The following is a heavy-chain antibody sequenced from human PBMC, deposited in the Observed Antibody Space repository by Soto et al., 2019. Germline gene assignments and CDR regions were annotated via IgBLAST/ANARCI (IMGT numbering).Heavy chain of an antibody. D-gene: IGHD1-1*01. V-gene: IGHV1-69*01. CDR1: GGTFTSYA. CDR3: ARELERHNYYYGMDV. CDR2: IVPILGTS. J-gene: IGHJ6*02. Sequence: QVPLVQSGAEVKKPGSSVKVSCKASGGTFTSYAVVWVRQAPGQGLEWMGGIVPILGTSKYAQRFQGRVSLTADGSWSTVYMELSSLRYDDPAIYYCARELERHNYYYGMDVWGQGTTVTVSS.